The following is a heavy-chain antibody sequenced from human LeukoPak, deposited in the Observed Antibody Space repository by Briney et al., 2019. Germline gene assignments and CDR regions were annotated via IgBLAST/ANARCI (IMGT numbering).Heavy chain of an antibody. CDR1: GYTFTGYY. CDR3: ARGKGDYVAVDY. D-gene: IGHD4-17*01. CDR2: INPHSGGT. Sequence: ASVKVPCKASGYTFTGYYIHWVRQAPGQGLEWMGWINPHSGGTNYAQKFQGRVTMTRDTSISTAYMDLSSLRSDDTAVYYCARGKGDYVAVDYWGQGTLVTVSS. V-gene: IGHV1-2*02. J-gene: IGHJ4*02.